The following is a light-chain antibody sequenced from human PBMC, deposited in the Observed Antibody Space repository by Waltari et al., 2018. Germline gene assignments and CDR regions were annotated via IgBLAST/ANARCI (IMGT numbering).Light chain of an antibody. CDR3: QERSNWPGGT. Sequence: EIVLTQSPATLSLSPRERATLSCRASQSVRTYLAWYQHRPGQAPRLLIYDASNRATGVPARFSGSGSGTDCSLAISGLQPEDFAVYYCQERSNWPGGTFGGGTKVEIK. J-gene: IGKJ4*01. CDR2: DAS. V-gene: IGKV3-11*01. CDR1: QSVRTY.